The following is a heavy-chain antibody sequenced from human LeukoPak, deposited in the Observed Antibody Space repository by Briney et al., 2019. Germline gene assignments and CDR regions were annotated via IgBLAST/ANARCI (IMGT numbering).Heavy chain of an antibody. Sequence: SETLSLTCTVSGGSISSGGYSWSWIRQHPGKGLEWIGYIYYSGSTYYNPSLKSRVTISVDTSKNQFSLKLSSVTAAGTAVYYCARPLYNWFDPWGQGTLVTVSS. CDR1: GGSISSGGYS. J-gene: IGHJ5*02. CDR3: ARPLYNWFDP. CDR2: IYYSGST. V-gene: IGHV4-31*03.